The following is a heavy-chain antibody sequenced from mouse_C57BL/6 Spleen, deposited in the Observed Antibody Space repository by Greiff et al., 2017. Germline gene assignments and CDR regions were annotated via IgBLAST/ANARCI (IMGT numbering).Heavy chain of an antibody. CDR1: GFNIKDDY. J-gene: IGHJ2*01. V-gene: IGHV14-4*01. Sequence: VQLKQSGAELVRPGASVKLSCTASGFNIKDDYMHWVKQRPEQGLEWIGWIDPENGDTEYASKFQGKATITADTSSNTAYLQLSSLTSEDTAVYYCTKGEGGYWGQGTTLTVSS. CDR3: TKGEGGY. CDR2: IDPENGDT. D-gene: IGHD2-13*01.